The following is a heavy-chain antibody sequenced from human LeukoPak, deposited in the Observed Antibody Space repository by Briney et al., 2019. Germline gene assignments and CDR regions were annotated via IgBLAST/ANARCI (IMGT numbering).Heavy chain of an antibody. J-gene: IGHJ4*02. CDR2: ISGSGGNT. Sequence: PGGSLRLSCAASGFTFSSYAMSWVRQAPGKGLEWVSAISGSGGNTYYADSVKGRFTISRDNSKNTLYLQMNSLRAEDTAIYYCAKDQYGGNPQYYFDYWGRGTLVTVSS. V-gene: IGHV3-23*01. D-gene: IGHD4-23*01. CDR1: GFTFSSYA. CDR3: AKDQYGGNPQYYFDY.